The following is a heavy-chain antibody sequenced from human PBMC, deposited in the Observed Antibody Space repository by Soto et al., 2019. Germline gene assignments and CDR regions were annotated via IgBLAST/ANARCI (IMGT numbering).Heavy chain of an antibody. D-gene: IGHD3-3*02. Sequence: SETLSLTCTVSGDSIISSDFYWGWARQPPGKGLEWIGSIFYLGSSYYNPSLKSRVTMSVDTSKNQFSLRLRSVTAADTALYFCARHSLALRKNNWFDPWGQGIMVTVSS. J-gene: IGHJ5*02. CDR3: ARHSLALRKNNWFDP. CDR2: IFYLGSS. V-gene: IGHV4-39*01. CDR1: GDSIISSDFY.